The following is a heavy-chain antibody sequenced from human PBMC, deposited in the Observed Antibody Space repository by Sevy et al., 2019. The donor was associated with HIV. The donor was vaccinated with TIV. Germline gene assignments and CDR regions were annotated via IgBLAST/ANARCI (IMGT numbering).Heavy chain of an antibody. J-gene: IGHJ6*02. CDR1: GFTFSSYA. CDR3: AREVPTPERFGAQSYYYYGMDV. V-gene: IGHV3-30-3*01. CDR2: ISYDGSNK. D-gene: IGHD3-10*01. Sequence: GGSLRLSCAASGFTFSSYAMHWVRQAPGKGLEWVAVISYDGSNKYYGDSVKGRFTISRDNSKNTLYLQMNSQRAEDKVVYYCAREVPTPERFGAQSYYYYGMDVWGQGTTVTVSS.